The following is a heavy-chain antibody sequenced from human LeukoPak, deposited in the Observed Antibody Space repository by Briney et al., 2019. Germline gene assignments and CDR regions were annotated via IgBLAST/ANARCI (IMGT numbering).Heavy chain of an antibody. CDR3: ARDRPYCSGGSCYYYYYGMDV. Sequence: PSQTLSLTCTVSGGSISSGGYYWSWIRQHPGKGLEWIGYIYYSGSTYYNPSRKSRVTISVDTSKNQFSLKLSSVTAADTAVYYCARDRPYCSGGSCYYYYYGMDVWGRGTTVTVSS. J-gene: IGHJ6*04. CDR2: IYYSGST. D-gene: IGHD2-15*01. V-gene: IGHV4-31*03. CDR1: GGSISSGGYY.